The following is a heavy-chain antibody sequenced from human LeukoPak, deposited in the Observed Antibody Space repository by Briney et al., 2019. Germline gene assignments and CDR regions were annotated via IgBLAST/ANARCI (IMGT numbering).Heavy chain of an antibody. J-gene: IGHJ4*02. V-gene: IGHV3-21*01. CDR1: GFTFSSYS. CDR2: ISSSSTYI. CDR3: ASQYTSSRIFDD. D-gene: IGHD6-13*01. Sequence: GGSLRLSCAASGFTFSSYSMNWVRQAPGKGLEWVSSISSSSTYIYYADSVKGRFTVSRDNAKNSLYLQMNSLRAEDTAVYFCASQYTSSRIFDDWGQGTLFNVSS.